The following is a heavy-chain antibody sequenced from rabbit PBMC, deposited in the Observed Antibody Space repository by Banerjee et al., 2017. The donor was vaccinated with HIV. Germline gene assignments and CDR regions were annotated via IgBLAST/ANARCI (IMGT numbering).Heavy chain of an antibody. V-gene: IGHV1S7*01. CDR2: IDPVFGIT. CDR3: ARIYVGYNGYDYGNL. Sequence: QSLEESGGDLVKPGGSLKLSCKASGFDFSSYYMSWVRQAPGKGLEWIGYIDPVFGITYYASWVNGRFTISSDNAQNTVTLQMTSLTAADTATYFCARIYVGYNGYDYGNLWGPGTLVTVS. J-gene: IGHJ4*01. CDR1: GFDFSSYY. D-gene: IGHD6-1*01.